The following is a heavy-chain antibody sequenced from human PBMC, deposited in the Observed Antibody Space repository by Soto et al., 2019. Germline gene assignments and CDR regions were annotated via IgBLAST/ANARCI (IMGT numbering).Heavy chain of an antibody. J-gene: IGHJ4*02. D-gene: IGHD3-16*01. CDR1: GYSFTSYW. CDR2: IYPGDSDT. V-gene: IGHV5-51*07. CDR3: ARHFSTGLSRSYPRSFDY. Sequence: PGESLKISCKGSGYSFTSYWIGWVHQMPGKGLEWMGIIYPGDSDTRYSPSFQGQVTISADKSISTAYLQWSSLKASDTAMYYCARHFSTGLSRSYPRSFDYWGQGTLVTVSS.